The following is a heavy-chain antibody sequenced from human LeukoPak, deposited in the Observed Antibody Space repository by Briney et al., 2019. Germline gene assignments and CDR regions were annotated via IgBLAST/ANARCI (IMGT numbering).Heavy chain of an antibody. J-gene: IGHJ4*02. CDR2: IYYSGST. CDR1: GGSISSYY. CDR3: ARSYSGSYRPFDY. V-gene: IGHV4-59*01. Sequence: SETLSLTCTVSGGSISSYYWSWIRQPPGKGLEWIGYIYYSGSTNYNPSLKSRVTISVGTSKNQFSLKLSSVTAADTAVYYCARSYSGSYRPFDYWGQGTLVTVSS. D-gene: IGHD1-26*01.